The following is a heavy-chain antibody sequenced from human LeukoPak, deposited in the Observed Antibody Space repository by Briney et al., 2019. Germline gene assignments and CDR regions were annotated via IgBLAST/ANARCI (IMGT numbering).Heavy chain of an antibody. CDR1: GVPFSSYW. D-gene: IGHD5-24*01. Sequence: GGSLRLSCVASGVPFSSYWMTWVRQAPGKGLEWVANIKQDGGKKSYVDSVKGRFTISRDNAKNSLYLQMNSLRAEDTAIYYCTRVGYIDEGIDYWGQGTLVTVSS. CDR2: IKQDGGKK. V-gene: IGHV3-7*04. CDR3: TRVGYIDEGIDY. J-gene: IGHJ4*02.